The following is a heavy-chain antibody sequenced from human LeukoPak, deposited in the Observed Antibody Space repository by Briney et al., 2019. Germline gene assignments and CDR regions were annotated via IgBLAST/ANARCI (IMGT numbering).Heavy chain of an antibody. D-gene: IGHD6-13*01. CDR1: GFTFSSFW. J-gene: IGHJ4*02. Sequence: PGGSLRLSCAASGFTFSSFWMHWVRQAPGKGLVWVSRINSDGSSTSYADSVRGRFTISRDNSKNTLYLQMNSLRAEDTAVYYCASQGQAAAVFYYWGQGTLVTVSS. CDR3: ASQGQAAAVFYY. V-gene: IGHV3-74*01. CDR2: INSDGSST.